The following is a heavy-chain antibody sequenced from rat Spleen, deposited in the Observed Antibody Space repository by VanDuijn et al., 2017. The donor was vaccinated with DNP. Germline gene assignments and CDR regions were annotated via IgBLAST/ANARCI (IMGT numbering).Heavy chain of an antibody. CDR3: TTHRTWYFDF. CDR1: GFIISDYY. CDR2: IDTSGGRT. V-gene: IGHV5S13*01. Sequence: EVQLVEAGGGLVQPGRSLKLSCAASGFIISDYYMAWVRQAPTKGLEWVASIDTSGGRTYYRDSVKGRFTISRDNAKNTQYLQMDSLRSEDTATYYCTTHRTWYFDFWGPGTMVTVSS. J-gene: IGHJ1*01.